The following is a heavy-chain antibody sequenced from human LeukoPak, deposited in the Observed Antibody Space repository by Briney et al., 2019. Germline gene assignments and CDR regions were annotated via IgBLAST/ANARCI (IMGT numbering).Heavy chain of an antibody. J-gene: IGHJ6*03. Sequence: GASVKVSCKASGYTFTSYGISWVRQAPGQGLEWMGWISAYNGNTNYAQKLQGRVTMTTDTSTSTAYMELRSLRSDDTAVYYCARNSLIYYYGLGSTSNYYMDVWGKGTTVTISS. CDR2: ISAYNGNT. CDR3: ARNSLIYYYGLGSTSNYYMDV. CDR1: GYTFTSYG. D-gene: IGHD3-10*01. V-gene: IGHV1-18*01.